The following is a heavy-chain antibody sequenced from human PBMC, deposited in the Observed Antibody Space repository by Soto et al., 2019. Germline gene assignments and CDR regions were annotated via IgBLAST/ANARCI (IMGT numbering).Heavy chain of an antibody. V-gene: IGHV1-46*01. CDR3: ARDLASETGTTY. J-gene: IGHJ4*02. CDR2: INPNSGNT. D-gene: IGHD1-7*01. Sequence: LEWMGIINPNSGNTSYAQKFQGRVTMTRDTSTSTVYMELSSLRSEDTAVYYCARDLASETGTTYWGQGTLVTVSS.